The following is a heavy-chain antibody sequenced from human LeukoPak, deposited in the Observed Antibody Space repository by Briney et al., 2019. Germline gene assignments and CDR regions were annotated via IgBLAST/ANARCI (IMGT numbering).Heavy chain of an antibody. V-gene: IGHV4-34*01. D-gene: IGHD1-7*01. CDR3: ARGRITGTKGGRWFDP. Sequence: SETLSLTCAVYGGSFSGYYWSWIRQPPGKGLEWIGEINHSGSTNYNPSLKSRVTISVDTSKNQFSLKLSSVTAVDTAVYYCARGRITGTKGGRWFDPWGQGTLVTVSS. CDR2: INHSGST. J-gene: IGHJ5*02. CDR1: GGSFSGYY.